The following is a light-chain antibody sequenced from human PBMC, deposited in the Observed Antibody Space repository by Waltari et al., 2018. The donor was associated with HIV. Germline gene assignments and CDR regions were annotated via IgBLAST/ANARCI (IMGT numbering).Light chain of an antibody. CDR3: ATWDDSLNGHL. J-gene: IGLJ3*02. V-gene: IGLV1-44*01. Sequence: QSALTQPPSASGTPGQRVTIFCSGSSSTIGDTTVNLYQVLPGTAPKLLIYSSNQRPSGVPDRFSGSRSGTSASLAISGLQSEDEADYYCATWDDSLNGHLFGGGTKLTVL. CDR2: SSN. CDR1: SSTIGDTT.